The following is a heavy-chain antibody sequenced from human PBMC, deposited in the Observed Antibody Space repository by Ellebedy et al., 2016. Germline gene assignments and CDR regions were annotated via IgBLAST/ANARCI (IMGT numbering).Heavy chain of an antibody. J-gene: IGHJ4*02. CDR1: GGSISSSSYY. CDR3: ARGPPFWLGEFYY. CDR2: IYYSGST. V-gene: IGHV4-39*07. Sequence: SETLSLTXTVSGGSISSSSYYWGWIRQPPGKGLEWIGSIYYSGSTYYNPSLKSRVTISVDTSKNQFSLKLSSVTAADTAVYYCARGPPFWLGEFYYWGQGTLVTVSS. D-gene: IGHD3-10*01.